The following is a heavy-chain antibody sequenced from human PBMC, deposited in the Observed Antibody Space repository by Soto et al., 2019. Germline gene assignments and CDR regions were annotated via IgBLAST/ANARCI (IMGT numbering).Heavy chain of an antibody. CDR2: ISGSGGST. CDR3: AKGYSSGWAHFDY. V-gene: IGHV3-23*01. CDR1: GFTFSSYA. J-gene: IGHJ4*02. D-gene: IGHD6-19*01. Sequence: QPGGSLRLSCAASGFTFSSYAMSWVRQAPGKGLEWVSAISGSGGSTYYADSVKGRFTISRDNSNNTLYLQMNSLRADDTAVYYCAKGYSSGWAHFDYWGQGTMLAVYS.